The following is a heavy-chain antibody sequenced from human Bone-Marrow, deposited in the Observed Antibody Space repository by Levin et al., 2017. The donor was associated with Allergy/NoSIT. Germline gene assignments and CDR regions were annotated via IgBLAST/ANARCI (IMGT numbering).Heavy chain of an antibody. Sequence: LSLTCAASGFTFSSYAMHWVRQAPGKGLEWVAVISYDGSNKYYADSVKGRFTISRDNSKNTLYLQMNSLRAEDTAVYYCARVAVDCSSTSCYRKYYYYYGMDGWGQGTTVTVSS. CDR3: ARVAVDCSSTSCYRKYYYYYGMDG. J-gene: IGHJ6*02. CDR2: ISYDGSNK. CDR1: GFTFSSYA. D-gene: IGHD2-2*02. V-gene: IGHV3-30*04.